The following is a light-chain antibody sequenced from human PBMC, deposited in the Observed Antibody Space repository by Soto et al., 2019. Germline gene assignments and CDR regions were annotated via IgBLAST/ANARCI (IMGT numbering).Light chain of an antibody. CDR1: QSVSSSY. CDR3: QQYGTSPPIT. J-gene: IGKJ5*01. Sequence: EIVLTQSPGTLSLSPGERATLSCRASQSVSSSYLAWYQQQPGQATRLLIYGASSRATGIPDRISGSGSGTDFTLSISRLEPEDFAVYYCQQYGTSPPITFGQGTRLEIK. V-gene: IGKV3-20*01. CDR2: GAS.